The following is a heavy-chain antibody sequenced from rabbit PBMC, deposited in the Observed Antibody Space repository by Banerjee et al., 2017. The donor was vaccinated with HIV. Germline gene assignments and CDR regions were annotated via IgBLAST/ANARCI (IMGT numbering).Heavy chain of an antibody. J-gene: IGHJ4*01. CDR3: AYSSGWGADFNL. CDR2: IDPIFGNT. V-gene: IGHV1S7*01. D-gene: IGHD4-1*01. CDR1: GFDFSSYG. Sequence: QLQETGGGLVQPGGSLKLSCKASGFDFSSYGISWVRQAPGKGLEWIGYIDPIFGNTYYARWVNGRLTISSHNAQKTLYLQLNSLTAADTATYFCAYSSGWGADFNLWGQCTLVTVS.